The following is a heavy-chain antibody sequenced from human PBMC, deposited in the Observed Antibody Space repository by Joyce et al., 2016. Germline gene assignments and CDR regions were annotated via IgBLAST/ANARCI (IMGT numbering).Heavy chain of an antibody. CDR3: ARAYGSGSYSYYYGMDV. Sequence: QMQLQESGPGLVKPSQTLSLTCAVSGGSVSSGGYSWTWIRQPPGKGLEWIGHIYHSESTSYNPSLQGRVTMSVDRSKNQFSLKLRSVTAADTAVYYCARAYGSGSYSYYYGMDVWGQGTTVTVSS. CDR2: IYHSEST. CDR1: GGSVSSGGYS. J-gene: IGHJ6*02. D-gene: IGHD3-10*01. V-gene: IGHV4-30-2*01.